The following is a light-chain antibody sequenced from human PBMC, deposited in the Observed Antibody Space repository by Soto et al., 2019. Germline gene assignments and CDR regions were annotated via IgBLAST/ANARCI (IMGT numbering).Light chain of an antibody. CDR3: QHYSTRSGVT. CDR1: QDISGW. Sequence: IQMTQSPSTLSASVGDRVIITCRASQDISGWLAWYQQKPGKAPKLLVFDASSLEDGVPSRFSGRGSGTEFTLTVSNLQSDDFATYYCQHYSTRSGVTFGGGTKVDIK. J-gene: IGKJ4*01. CDR2: DAS. V-gene: IGKV1-5*01.